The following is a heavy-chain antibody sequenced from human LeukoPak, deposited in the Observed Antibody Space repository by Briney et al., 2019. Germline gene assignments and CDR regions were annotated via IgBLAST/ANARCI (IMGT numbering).Heavy chain of an antibody. Sequence: KTSETLSLTCTVSGGSISSYYWSWIRQPPGKGLEWMGYIHYSGSTNYNPSLKSRLTISVDTSKNQFSLKLSSVTAADTAVYYCARTKRTGYSSSWPPNFDYWGQGTLVTVSS. D-gene: IGHD6-13*01. CDR1: GGSISSYY. J-gene: IGHJ4*02. CDR2: IHYSGST. CDR3: ARTKRTGYSSSWPPNFDY. V-gene: IGHV4-59*01.